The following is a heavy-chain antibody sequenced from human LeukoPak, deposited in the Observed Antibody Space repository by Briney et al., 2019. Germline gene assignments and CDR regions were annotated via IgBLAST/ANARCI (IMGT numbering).Heavy chain of an antibody. CDR3: ARPRGSGWYGY. J-gene: IGHJ4*02. CDR1: GGSFSGYY. Sequence: SETLSLTCAVYGGSFSGYYWSWIRQPPGKGLEGIGEINHSGSTNYNPSLKSRVTISVDTSKNQFSLKLSSVAAADTAVYYCARPRGSGWYGYWGQGTLVTVSS. V-gene: IGHV4-34*01. CDR2: INHSGST. D-gene: IGHD6-19*01.